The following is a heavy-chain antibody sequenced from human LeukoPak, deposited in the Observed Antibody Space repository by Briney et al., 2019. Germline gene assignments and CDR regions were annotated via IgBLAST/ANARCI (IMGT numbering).Heavy chain of an antibody. CDR1: GFTCSSYS. CDR3: ARGNVGARDYYFDY. Sequence: GGSLRLSCAASGFTCSSYSMNWVRQAPGKGLEWVSSISSSSSYIYYADSVKGRFTISRDNAKNSLYLQMNSLRAEDTAVYYCARGNVGARDYYFDYWGQGTLVTVSS. CDR2: ISSSSSYI. V-gene: IGHV3-21*01. J-gene: IGHJ4*02. D-gene: IGHD1-26*01.